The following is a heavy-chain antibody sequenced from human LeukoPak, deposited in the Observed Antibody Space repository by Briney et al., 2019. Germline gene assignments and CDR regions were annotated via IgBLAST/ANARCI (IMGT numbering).Heavy chain of an antibody. Sequence: SQTLSLTCTVSGGSISSCDYYWSWIRQPPGKGLEWIGYIYYSGSTYYNPSLKSRVTISVDTSKNQFSLKLSSVTAADTAVYYCARAPLYSGTLDYWGQGTLVTVSS. V-gene: IGHV4-30-4*01. CDR2: IYYSGST. J-gene: IGHJ4*02. D-gene: IGHD4-23*01. CDR3: ARAPLYSGTLDY. CDR1: GGSISSCDYY.